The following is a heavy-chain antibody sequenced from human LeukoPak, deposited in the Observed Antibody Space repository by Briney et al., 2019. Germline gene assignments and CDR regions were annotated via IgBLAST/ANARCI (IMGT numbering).Heavy chain of an antibody. V-gene: IGHV3-7*01. CDR3: AKRTIAGIVDY. J-gene: IGHJ4*02. CDR2: INQDGSEK. CDR1: GFTFSSHW. Sequence: GGSLRLSCAVSGFTFSSHWMSWVRQAPGKGLEWVANINQDGSEKHYVDSVKGRFTISRDNAKNSLYLQMNSLRVEDTAVYYCAKRTIAGIVDYWGQGTLVTVSS. D-gene: IGHD6-13*01.